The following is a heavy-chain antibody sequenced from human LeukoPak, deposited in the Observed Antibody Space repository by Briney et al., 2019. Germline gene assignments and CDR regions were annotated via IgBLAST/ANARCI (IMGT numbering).Heavy chain of an antibody. D-gene: IGHD6-13*01. CDR2: INHSGSI. J-gene: IGHJ4*02. CDR3: ARDSEWGVTAAGSYYFDY. V-gene: IGHV4-34*01. Sequence: SETLSLTCAVYGGSFSAYYWTWIRQPPGKGLEWIGEINHSGSINYNPSLKSRVTISVDTSKNQFSLKLSSVTAADTAVYYCARDSEWGVTAAGSYYFDYWGQGTLVTVSS. CDR1: GGSFSAYY.